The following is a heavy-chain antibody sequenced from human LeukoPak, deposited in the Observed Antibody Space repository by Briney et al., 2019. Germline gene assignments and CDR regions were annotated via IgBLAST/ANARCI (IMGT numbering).Heavy chain of an antibody. CDR3: EVDVDVTMVDFVY. CDR1: GITLSYYT. D-gene: IGHD4/OR15-4a*01. Sequence: GGSLRLSCAASGITLSYYTMNWVRQAPGKGLEWVSSISGSSIYIYYADSVKGRFTISRDNAKNSLYLQMNSLRAEDTAVYYCEVDVDVTMVDFVYWGQGTLVTVSS. V-gene: IGHV3-21*01. J-gene: IGHJ4*02. CDR2: ISGSSIYI.